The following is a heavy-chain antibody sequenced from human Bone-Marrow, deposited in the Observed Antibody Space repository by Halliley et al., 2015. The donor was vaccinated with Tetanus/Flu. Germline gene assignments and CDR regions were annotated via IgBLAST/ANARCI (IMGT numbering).Heavy chain of an antibody. J-gene: IGHJ4*02. Sequence: ICYRGGSPFYADSVKGRFTFSRDNSRSTLFLQMKSLGAEDTAVYSCAKADGPSWYESTYFDNWGQGTLVTVSS. CDR2: ICYRGGSP. D-gene: IGHD6-13*01. V-gene: IGHV3-23*01. CDR3: AKADGPSWYESTYFDN.